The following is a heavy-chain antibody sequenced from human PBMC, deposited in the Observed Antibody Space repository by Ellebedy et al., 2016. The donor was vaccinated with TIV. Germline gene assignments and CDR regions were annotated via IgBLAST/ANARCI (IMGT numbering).Heavy chain of an antibody. Sequence: SETLSLXXTVSGASISNYYWSWIRQPPGKGLEWIGYIYNGRSTKYNPSLASRVPISVDTSKNHFSLKLSSVTAADTAVYYCARDPYSYGDTYFDFWGQGALVTVSS. CDR2: IYNGRST. CDR3: ARDPYSYGDTYFDF. V-gene: IGHV4-59*13. D-gene: IGHD5-18*01. J-gene: IGHJ4*02. CDR1: GASISNYY.